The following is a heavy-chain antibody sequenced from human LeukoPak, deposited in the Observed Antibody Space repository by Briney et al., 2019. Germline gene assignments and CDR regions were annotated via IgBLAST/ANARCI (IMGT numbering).Heavy chain of an antibody. V-gene: IGHV1-18*01. CDR3: ARACGNYDSSGYYFDY. Sequence: ASVKVSCKASGYTFTSYGISWARQAPGQGLEWMGWISAYNGNTNYAQKLQGRVTMTTDTSTSTAYMELRSLRSDDTAVYYCARACGNYDSSGYYFDYWGQGTLVTVSS. J-gene: IGHJ4*02. D-gene: IGHD3-22*01. CDR2: ISAYNGNT. CDR1: GYTFTSYG.